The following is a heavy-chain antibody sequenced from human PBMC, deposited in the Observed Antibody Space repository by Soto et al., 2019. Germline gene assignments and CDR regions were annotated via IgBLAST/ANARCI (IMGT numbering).Heavy chain of an antibody. J-gene: IGHJ4*02. CDR3: ARLMGTSFDL. CDR1: GFIFSDHY. V-gene: IGHV3-72*01. Sequence: EVQLVESGGGLVQPGGSLRLSCAASGFIFSDHYMDWVRQAPGKGLEWVGRARNKVSSYTTAYAASVKGRFTISRDDSKNSSYLEMSSLKTEDTAVYFCARLMGTSFDLWGQGTLVTVSS. D-gene: IGHD2-8*01. CDR2: ARNKVSSYTT.